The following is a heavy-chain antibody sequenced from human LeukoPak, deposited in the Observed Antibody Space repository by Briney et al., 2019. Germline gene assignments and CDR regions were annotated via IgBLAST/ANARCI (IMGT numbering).Heavy chain of an antibody. CDR1: GFTFSSYS. J-gene: IGHJ4*02. CDR2: ISSSSSYI. V-gene: IGHV3-21*01. CDR3: ARDPGGYSSGWYSYFDY. D-gene: IGHD6-19*01. Sequence: GGSLRLSCAASGFTFSSYSMNWVRQAPGKGLEWVSSISSSSSYIYYADSVKGRFTISRDNAKNSLYLQMNSLRAEDTAVYYCARDPGGYSSGWYSYFDYWGQGTLVTVSS.